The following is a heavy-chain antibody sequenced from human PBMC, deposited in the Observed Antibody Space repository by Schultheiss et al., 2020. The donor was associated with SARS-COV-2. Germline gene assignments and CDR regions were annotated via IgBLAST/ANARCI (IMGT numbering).Heavy chain of an antibody. V-gene: IGHV3-73*01. CDR3: TRLTYYYDSSGYLAGY. Sequence: WGSLRLSCAASGFTFSSYGMHWVRQASGKGLEWVGRIRSKANSYATAYAASVKGRFTISRDDSKNTAYLQMNSLKTEDTAVYYCTRLTYYYDSSGYLAGYWGQGTLVTVSS. CDR2: IRSKANSYAT. J-gene: IGHJ4*02. D-gene: IGHD3-22*01. CDR1: GFTFSSYG.